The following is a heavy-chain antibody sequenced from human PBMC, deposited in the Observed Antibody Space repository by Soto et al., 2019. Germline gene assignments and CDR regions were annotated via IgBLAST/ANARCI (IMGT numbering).Heavy chain of an antibody. D-gene: IGHD3-16*01. J-gene: IGHJ4*02. V-gene: IGHV3-11*01. CDR1: GFTFNDYY. CDR2: ISTSGSTI. CDR3: AAFKFRPVWSDS. Sequence: QVQLVESGGGLVRPGGSLRLSCAASGFTFNDYYMTWIRQAPGKGLEWLSYISTSGSTIFYADSVKGRFTISRDNAKNSLFLQMNILRPEHTALYFCAAFKFRPVWSDSCGQGTLVTVSS.